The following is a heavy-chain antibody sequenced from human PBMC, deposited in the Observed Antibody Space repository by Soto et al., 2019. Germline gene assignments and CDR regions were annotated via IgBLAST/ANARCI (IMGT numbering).Heavy chain of an antibody. CDR2: IYGSGSKT. D-gene: IGHD3-16*01. Sequence: EVQLLESGGGLVQPGGSLRFSCSASGFTFSGFAMNWVRQPPGKGLEWVSGIYGSGSKTFYADSVRGRFTISRDNSNNMLYLQMNSLRVEDTAVYYCAKDITPDYRWDIDYCGRGTLVTVSS. CDR3: AKDITPDYRWDIDY. V-gene: IGHV3-23*01. CDR1: GFTFSGFA. J-gene: IGHJ4*02.